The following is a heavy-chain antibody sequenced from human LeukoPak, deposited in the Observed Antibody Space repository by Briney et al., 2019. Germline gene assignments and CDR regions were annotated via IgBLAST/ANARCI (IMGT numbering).Heavy chain of an antibody. J-gene: IGHJ4*02. CDR3: AKGSYYDSSGSFYFDY. CDR2: ISGSGDNI. Sequence: GGSLRLSCAASGFTFSSYAMSWVRQAPGKGLEWVSGISGSGDNIYYADSVKGRFTISRDNSKNTLYVQVNSLGTEDTAAYYCAKGSYYDSSGSFYFDYWGQGTLITVSS. D-gene: IGHD3-22*01. CDR1: GFTFSSYA. V-gene: IGHV3-23*01.